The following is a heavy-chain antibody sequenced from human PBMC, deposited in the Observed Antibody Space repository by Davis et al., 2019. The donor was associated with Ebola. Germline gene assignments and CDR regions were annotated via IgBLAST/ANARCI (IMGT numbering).Heavy chain of an antibody. J-gene: IGHJ3*02. D-gene: IGHD6-13*01. V-gene: IGHV1-8*01. CDR2: MNPKSGNR. Sequence: AASVKVSCKASGYTFTSSDINWVRQATGQGLEWMGWMNPKSGNRGYAEKFQGRVTMTRDTSISTAYMQLSSLESEDTDVYYCARVRQQLVDDGFDMWGQGTLVTVSS. CDR3: ARVRQQLVDDGFDM. CDR1: GYTFTSSD.